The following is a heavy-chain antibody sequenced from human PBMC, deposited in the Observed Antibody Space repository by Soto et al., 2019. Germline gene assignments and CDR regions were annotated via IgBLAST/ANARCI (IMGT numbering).Heavy chain of an antibody. J-gene: IGHJ3*02. D-gene: IGHD2-15*01. CDR3: ARGGYCSGGSCYGGAFDI. Sequence: WLRHEHKQGLEWMGWISANNGNTNYAQKFQGRVTMTTNTSISTAYMELSSLRSEDTAVYYCARGGYCSGGSCYGGAFDIWGQGTMVTVSS. CDR2: ISANNGNT. V-gene: IGHV1-18*01.